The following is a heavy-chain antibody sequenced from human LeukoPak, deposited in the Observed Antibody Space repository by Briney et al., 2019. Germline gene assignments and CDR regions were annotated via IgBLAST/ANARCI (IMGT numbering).Heavy chain of an antibody. Sequence: SETLSLTRAVYGASFSGYYWSWIRQPPGKGLEWIGEINHSGSTNYNPSLKSRVTISIDTSKNQFSLQLSSVTAADTSIFYCARASIVGARRAFDIWGQGTLLTVSS. CDR1: GASFSGYY. D-gene: IGHD1-26*01. V-gene: IGHV4-34*01. CDR2: INHSGST. J-gene: IGHJ3*02. CDR3: ARASIVGARRAFDI.